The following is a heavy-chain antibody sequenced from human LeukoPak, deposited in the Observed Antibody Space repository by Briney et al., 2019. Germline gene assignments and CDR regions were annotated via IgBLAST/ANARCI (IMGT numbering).Heavy chain of an antibody. CDR1: GGSISSYY. J-gene: IGHJ4*02. CDR3: ARDKGGYFDY. Sequence: SETLSLTCTVSGGSISSYYWSWIRQPPGKGLEWIGYIYYSGSTNYNPSLKSRVTISVDTSKNQFSLKLSSVTAADTAVYYCARDKGGYFDYWGLGTLVTVSS. V-gene: IGHV4-59*01. CDR2: IYYSGST.